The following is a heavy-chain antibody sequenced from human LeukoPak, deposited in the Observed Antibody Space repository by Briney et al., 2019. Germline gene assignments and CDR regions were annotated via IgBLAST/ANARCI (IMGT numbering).Heavy chain of an antibody. CDR1: GGSISGYY. CDR3: ARVQFSITMVRGASQREHYFDY. Sequence: SETLSLTCTVSGGSISGYYWSWSRQPPGKGVEWIGNLYYMRGAWYKSSLKSRVTTSVDTSRNEFSLKLSSVTAADTAVYYCARVQFSITMVRGASQREHYFDYWGQGTLVTVSS. D-gene: IGHD3-10*01. CDR2: LYYMRGA. V-gene: IGHV4-59*01. J-gene: IGHJ4*02.